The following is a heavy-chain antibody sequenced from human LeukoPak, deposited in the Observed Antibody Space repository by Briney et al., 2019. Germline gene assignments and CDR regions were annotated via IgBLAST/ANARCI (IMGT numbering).Heavy chain of an antibody. J-gene: IGHJ4*02. Sequence: SQTLSLTCAISGDSVSTDSAAWNWIRQSPSRGLEWLGRTYYRSYRSAGPKWYNDYAVSVKSRITINPDTSKNQFSLKLSSVTAADTAVYYCASLRTPYYYDSSGYYLRWGQGTLVTVSS. D-gene: IGHD3-22*01. CDR1: GDSVSTDSAA. V-gene: IGHV6-1*01. CDR3: ASLRTPYYYDSSGYYLR. CDR2: TYYRSYRSAGPKWYN.